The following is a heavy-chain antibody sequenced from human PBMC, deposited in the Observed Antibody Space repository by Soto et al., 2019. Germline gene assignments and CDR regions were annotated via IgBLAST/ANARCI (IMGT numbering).Heavy chain of an antibody. J-gene: IGHJ4*02. V-gene: IGHV1-69*08. D-gene: IGHD3-10*01. Sequence: QVQLVQSGAEVKKPGSSVKVSCKASGGTFISYTISWVRQAPGQGLEWMGRIIPILGIANYAQKFQGRVTITADKSTSTAYMELSSLRSEDTVVYYCARDGISYYYGSPYDYWGQGTLVTVSS. CDR3: ARDGISYYYGSPYDY. CDR1: GGTFISYT. CDR2: IIPILGIA.